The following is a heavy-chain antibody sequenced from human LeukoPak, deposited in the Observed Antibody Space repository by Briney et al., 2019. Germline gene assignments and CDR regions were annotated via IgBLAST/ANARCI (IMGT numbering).Heavy chain of an antibody. CDR1: GGSIDSTNY. Sequence: SGTLSLTCGVSGGSIDSTNYWSWVRQPPGKGLEWIGEIAHDGTRNYNPSLRSRVAMSFDRANNYFSLILTAVTAAATAFYYCTRENRPFCPFAFWGQGVMVTVSS. J-gene: IGHJ4*02. D-gene: IGHD2/OR15-2a*01. V-gene: IGHV4-4*02. CDR3: TRENRPFCPFAF. CDR2: IAHDGTR.